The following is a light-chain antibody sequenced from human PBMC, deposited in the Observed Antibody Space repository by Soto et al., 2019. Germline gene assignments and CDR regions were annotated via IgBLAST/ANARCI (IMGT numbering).Light chain of an antibody. CDR3: QQCGSSPPT. V-gene: IGKV3-20*01. Sequence: EIVLTQSPGTLSLSPGERAALSCRASQSVSSRCLAWYQQKPGQAPRLLIYDASSRATGIPDGFSGSGSGADFTLTISRLEPEDFAVYYCQQCGSSPPTFGGGTKVEI. J-gene: IGKJ4*01. CDR2: DAS. CDR1: QSVSSRC.